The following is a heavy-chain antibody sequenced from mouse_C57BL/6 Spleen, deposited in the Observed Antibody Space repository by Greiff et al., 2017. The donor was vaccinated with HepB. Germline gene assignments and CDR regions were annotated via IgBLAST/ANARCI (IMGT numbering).Heavy chain of an antibody. V-gene: IGHV1-80*01. J-gene: IGHJ2*01. CDR1: GYAFSSYW. CDR2: IYPGDGDT. CDR3: ARSRDYDEISFDY. Sequence: VKLQQSGAELVKPGASVKISCKASGYAFSSYWMNWVKQRPGKGLEWIGQIYPGDGDTNYNGKFKGKATLTADKSSSTAYMQLSSLTSEDSAVYFCARSRDYDEISFDYWGQGTTLTVSS. D-gene: IGHD2-4*01.